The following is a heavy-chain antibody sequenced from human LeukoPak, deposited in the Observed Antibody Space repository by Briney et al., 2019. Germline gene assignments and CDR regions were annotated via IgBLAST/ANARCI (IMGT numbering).Heavy chain of an antibody. J-gene: IGHJ4*02. CDR2: IYYSGST. D-gene: IGHD2-21*02. CDR3: AREVVVTAIDYFDY. CDR1: GGSISSGDYY. V-gene: IGHV4-31*03. Sequence: SQTLSLTCTVSGGSISSGDYYWSWIRQHPGKGLEWIGYIYYSGSTYYNPSLKSRVTISVDTSKNQFSLKLSSVTAADTAVYYCAREVVVTAIDYFDYWGQGTLVTVSS.